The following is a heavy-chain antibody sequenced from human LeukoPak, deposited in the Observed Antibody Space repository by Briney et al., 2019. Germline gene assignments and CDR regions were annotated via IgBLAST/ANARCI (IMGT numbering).Heavy chain of an antibody. CDR2: IRQDGSEK. CDR3: ATVGAYDRFDS. CDR1: GFTFSNHG. Sequence: PGGSLRLSCAASGFTFSNHGMSWVRQAPGKGLEWVAHIRQDGSEKLYVDSLKGRFTISRDNAKNSLYLQMNSLRDEDTAVYYCATVGAYDRFDSWGQGTLVTVSS. V-gene: IGHV3-7*03. D-gene: IGHD5-12*01. J-gene: IGHJ4*02.